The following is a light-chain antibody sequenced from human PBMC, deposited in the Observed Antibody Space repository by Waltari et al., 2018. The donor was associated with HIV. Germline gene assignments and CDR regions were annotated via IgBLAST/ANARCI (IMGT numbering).Light chain of an antibody. CDR1: QTINTW. J-gene: IGKJ5*01. V-gene: IGKV1-5*03. CDR2: KAS. CDR3: QQYNSEPS. Sequence: DIQMTQSPSTLSAFVVDRVTITCRASQTINTWLAWYQQKSGNPPKLLIYKASNLEVGVPARFSGSGSGTKFTLTIDSLQPDDFATYYCQQYNSEPSFGQGTRLE.